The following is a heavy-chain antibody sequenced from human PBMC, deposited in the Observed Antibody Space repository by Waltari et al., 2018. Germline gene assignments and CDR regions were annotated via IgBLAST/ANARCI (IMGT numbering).Heavy chain of an antibody. CDR3: AKDMTTVAGTGFDY. V-gene: IGHV3-9*01. Sequence: EVQLVESGGGLVQPGRSLRLSCAASGFTFADYAMHWVRQAPGKGLEWVSGISWNSGSIGYADSVKGRFTISRDNAKNSLYLQMNRLRAEDTALYYCAKDMTTVAGTGFDYWGQGTLVTVSS. D-gene: IGHD6-19*01. J-gene: IGHJ4*02. CDR1: GFTFADYA. CDR2: ISWNSGSI.